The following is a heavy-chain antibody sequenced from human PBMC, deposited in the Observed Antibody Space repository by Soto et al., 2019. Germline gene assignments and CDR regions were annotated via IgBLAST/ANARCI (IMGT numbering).Heavy chain of an antibody. Sequence: ASVKVSCKASGGTFSSYTISWVRQAPGQGLEWMGRIIPILGIANYAQKFQGRVTITADKSTSTAYMELSSLRSEDTAVYYCARQSSGSYYNSYYYGMDVWGQGTTVTVSS. D-gene: IGHD3-10*01. J-gene: IGHJ6*02. V-gene: IGHV1-69*02. CDR3: ARQSSGSYYNSYYYGMDV. CDR1: GGTFSSYT. CDR2: IIPILGIA.